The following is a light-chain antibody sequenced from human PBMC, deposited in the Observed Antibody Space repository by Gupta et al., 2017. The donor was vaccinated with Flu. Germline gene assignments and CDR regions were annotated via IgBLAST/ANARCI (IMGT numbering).Light chain of an antibody. CDR3: ASWDHSLNGFV. V-gene: IGLV1-44*01. CDR1: SSNVGSHT. CDR2: GDH. J-gene: IGLJ1*01. Sequence: SVLTQPPSASGTPGQRVTLPCSGSSSNVGSHTINWYLQLPGAAPKLVISGDHQRPSGVPDRFSASKSGTSASLAISGLQSEDEADYYCASWDHSLNGFVFGSGTTVTLL.